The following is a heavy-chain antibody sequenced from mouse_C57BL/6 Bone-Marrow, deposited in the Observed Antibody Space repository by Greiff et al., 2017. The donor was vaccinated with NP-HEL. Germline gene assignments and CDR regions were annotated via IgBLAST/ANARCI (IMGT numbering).Heavy chain of an antibody. CDR3: ARNLYGYDWYFDV. Sequence: VQLQQSGPGLVQPSQCLSITCTVSGFSLTSYGVHWVRQSPGKGLEWLGVIWSGGSTDYNAAFISRLSISKDNSKSQVFFKMNSLQADDTAIYYCARNLYGYDWYFDVWGTGTTVTVSS. J-gene: IGHJ1*03. CDR1: GFSLTSYG. CDR2: IWSGGST. V-gene: IGHV2-2*01. D-gene: IGHD2-2*01.